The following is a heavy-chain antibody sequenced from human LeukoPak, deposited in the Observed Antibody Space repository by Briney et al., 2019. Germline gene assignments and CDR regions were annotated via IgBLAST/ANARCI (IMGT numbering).Heavy chain of an antibody. Sequence: SETLSLICTVSGYSNGSGYYWGWIRQPPGKWLEWIGSLYHSWRTYYNPSIKSPVTISVDTSKNQFSLKLSSVTAADTAVYYCARDRSNWGSCGNFDYWGQGTLVTVCS. V-gene: IGHV4-38-2*02. CDR1: GYSNGSGYY. D-gene: IGHD7-27*01. CDR2: LYHSWRT. J-gene: IGHJ4*02. CDR3: ARDRSNWGSCGNFDY.